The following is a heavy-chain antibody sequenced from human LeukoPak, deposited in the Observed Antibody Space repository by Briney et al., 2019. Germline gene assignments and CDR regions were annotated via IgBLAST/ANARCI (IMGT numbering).Heavy chain of an antibody. CDR2: INHSGST. D-gene: IGHD3-10*01. Sequence: SETLSLTCAVYGGSFSGYYWSWIRQPPGKGLEWIGEINHSGSTNYNPSLKSRVTISVDTSKNQFSLKLSSVTAADTAVYYCARGALPWFGDQAGSFDLWGRGTLVTVSS. V-gene: IGHV4-34*01. CDR1: GGSFSGYY. J-gene: IGHJ2*01. CDR3: ARGALPWFGDQAGSFDL.